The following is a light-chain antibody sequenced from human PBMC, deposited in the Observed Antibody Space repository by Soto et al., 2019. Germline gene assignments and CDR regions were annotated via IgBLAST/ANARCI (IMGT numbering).Light chain of an antibody. CDR1: QSISSE. CDR2: GAS. J-gene: IGKJ2*01. Sequence: EIVMTQSPATLSVSPGERATLSCRASQSISSELAWYQQRPGQPPMLLLYGASTRATGVPDSFTGSGSGSVFALTISGLQSEDFAVYYCQQGHNWPLTVGQGHMLEI. CDR3: QQGHNWPLT. V-gene: IGKV3-15*01.